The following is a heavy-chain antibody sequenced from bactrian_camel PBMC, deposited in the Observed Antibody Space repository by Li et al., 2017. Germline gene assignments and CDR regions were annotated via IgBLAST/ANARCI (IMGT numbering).Heavy chain of an antibody. Sequence: QLVESRGGLVQPGGSLRLSCAASGFAFTYYDMSWVRQAPGKGLERVSAINRGGDSTYYADSVKGRFSISRDNAKNTVYLLLNSLKTEDMAMYYCARSPGYGGTWYSDYWGQGTQVTVS. J-gene: IGHJ4*01. CDR1: GFAFTYYD. CDR2: INRGGDST. CDR3: ARSPGYGGTWYSDY. V-gene: IGHV3S40*01. D-gene: IGHD6*01.